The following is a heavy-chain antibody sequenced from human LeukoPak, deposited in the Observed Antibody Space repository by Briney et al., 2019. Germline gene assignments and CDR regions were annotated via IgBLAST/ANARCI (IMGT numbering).Heavy chain of an antibody. D-gene: IGHD1-1*01. CDR3: ARAVTTGSYYFGY. Sequence: GGSLRLSCAASGFTFSSYPMYLVRQTPGKGLEWVSAISGGGGGNTYYADSVKGRFTVSRDNSKNTLFLEMNSLRAEDTAVYYCARAVTTGSYYFGYWGQGTPVTVSS. V-gene: IGHV3-23*01. CDR2: ISGGGGGNT. CDR1: GFTFSSYP. J-gene: IGHJ4*02.